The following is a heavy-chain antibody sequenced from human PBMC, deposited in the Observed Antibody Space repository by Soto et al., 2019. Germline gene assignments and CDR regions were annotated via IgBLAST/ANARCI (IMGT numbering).Heavy chain of an antibody. CDR2: IYSGGST. V-gene: IGHV3-53*01. Sequence: GGSLRLSCAASGFTVSSNYMSWVRQAPGKGLEWVSVIYSGGSTYYADSVKGRFTISRDNSKNTLYLQMNSLRAEDTAVYYCASKGDYGDYEAEYYYYYGMDVWGQGTTVTVSS. J-gene: IGHJ6*02. CDR1: GFTVSSNY. D-gene: IGHD4-17*01. CDR3: ASKGDYGDYEAEYYYYYGMDV.